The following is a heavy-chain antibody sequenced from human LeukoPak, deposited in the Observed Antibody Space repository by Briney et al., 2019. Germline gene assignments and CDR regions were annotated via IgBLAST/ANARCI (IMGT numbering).Heavy chain of an antibody. CDR1: GFTFSSYG. CDR3: GRFFPPGLDY. CDR2: IWYDGSNK. V-gene: IGHV3-33*01. D-gene: IGHD1-14*01. Sequence: GGSLRLSCAASGFTFSSYGMHWVRQAPGKGLEWVAVIWYDGSNKYYADSVKGRFTISRDNSKNTLYLQMNSLRAEDTAVYYWGRFFPPGLDYGAQEPLVPSS. J-gene: IGHJ4*02.